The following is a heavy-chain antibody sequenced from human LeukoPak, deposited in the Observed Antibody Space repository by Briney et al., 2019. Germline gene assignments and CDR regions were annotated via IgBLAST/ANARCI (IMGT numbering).Heavy chain of an antibody. D-gene: IGHD5-18*01. CDR2: INHSGST. CDR3: ASPGSYGFMSFDY. Sequence: SETLSLTCAVYGGSFSGYYWSWIRQPPGKGLEWIGEINHSGSTNYNPSLKSRVTISVDTSKNQFSLKLSSVTAAATAVYYCASPGSYGFMSFDYWGQGTLVTVSS. CDR1: GGSFSGYY. J-gene: IGHJ4*02. V-gene: IGHV4-34*01.